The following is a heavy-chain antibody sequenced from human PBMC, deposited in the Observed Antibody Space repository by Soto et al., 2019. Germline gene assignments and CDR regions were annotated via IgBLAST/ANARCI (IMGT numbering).Heavy chain of an antibody. D-gene: IGHD3-9*01. CDR1: GYTLTEVS. CDR3: ATGNILTGYPLFDY. J-gene: IGHJ4*02. Sequence: GASVKVSCKVSGYTLTEVSMHGVRQAPGKGLEWMGGFDPEDGETIYAQKFQGRVTMTEDTSTDTAYMELSSLRSEDTAVYYCATGNILTGYPLFDYWGQGTLVTVSS. V-gene: IGHV1-24*01. CDR2: FDPEDGET.